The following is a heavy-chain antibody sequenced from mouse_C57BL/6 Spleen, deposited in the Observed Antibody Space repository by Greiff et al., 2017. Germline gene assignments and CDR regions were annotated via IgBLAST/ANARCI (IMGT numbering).Heavy chain of an antibody. CDR3: TGRGDYDVDYAMDY. CDR1: GYTFTDYE. V-gene: IGHV1-15*01. J-gene: IGHJ4*01. Sequence: VQLQQSGAELVRPGASVTLSCKASGYTFTDYEMHWVKQTPVHGLEWIGAIDPETGGTTYNQKFKGKAILTADKSSSTAYMGLRSLTSEDSAVYSSTGRGDYDVDYAMDYWGQGTSVTVSS. CDR2: IDPETGGT. D-gene: IGHD2-4*01.